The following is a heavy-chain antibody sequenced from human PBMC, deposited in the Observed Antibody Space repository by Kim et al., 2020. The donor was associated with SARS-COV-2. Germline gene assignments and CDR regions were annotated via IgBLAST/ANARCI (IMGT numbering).Heavy chain of an antibody. Sequence: KQYADSVKGRFTISRDNANNLLLLQMNSLGAEDTAVYFCATYSDAVYDPDYWGQGTLVTVS. J-gene: IGHJ4*02. CDR3: ATYSDAVYDPDY. CDR2: K. D-gene: IGHD1-26*01. V-gene: IGHV3-7*03.